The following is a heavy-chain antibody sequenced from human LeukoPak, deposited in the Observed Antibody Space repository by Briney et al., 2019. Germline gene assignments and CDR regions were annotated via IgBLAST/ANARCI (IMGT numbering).Heavy chain of an antibody. V-gene: IGHV1-18*01. CDR2: ISAYNGNT. CDR3: ARPRQRYCSGGTCYSRDGFDI. CDR1: GYTFPDYG. Sequence: ASVKVSCKASGYTFPDYGISWVRQAPGQGLEWMGWISAYNGNTNYAQNFQGRVTMTTDTSTSTAYMELSSLRSEDTAMYYCARPRQRYCSGGTCYSRDGFDIWGQGTMVTVSS. D-gene: IGHD2-15*01. J-gene: IGHJ3*02.